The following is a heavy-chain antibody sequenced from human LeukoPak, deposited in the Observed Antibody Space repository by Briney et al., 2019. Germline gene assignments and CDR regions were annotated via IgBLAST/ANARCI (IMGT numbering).Heavy chain of an antibody. Sequence: SETLSLTCTVSGGSISSSSYYWGWIRQPPGKGLEWIGSIYYSGSTYYNPSLKSRVTISVDTSKNQFSLKLSSVTAADTAVYYCASGRRGVIDYWGQGTLVTVSS. D-gene: IGHD3-10*01. V-gene: IGHV4-39*07. J-gene: IGHJ4*02. CDR2: IYYSGST. CDR3: ASGRRGVIDY. CDR1: GGSISSSSYY.